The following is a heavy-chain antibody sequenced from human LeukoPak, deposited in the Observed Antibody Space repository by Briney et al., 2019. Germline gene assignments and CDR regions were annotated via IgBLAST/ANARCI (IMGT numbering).Heavy chain of an antibody. CDR2: ISAYNGNT. D-gene: IGHD2-2*02. Sequence: GASVKVSCKASGYTFTSYGISWVRQAPGQGLEWMGWISAYNGNTNYAQKLQGRVTMTTDTSTTTAYMELRSLRSDDTAMYYCARDGGGLCSSTSCYTNWFDPWGQGTLVTVSS. J-gene: IGHJ5*02. CDR3: ARDGGGLCSSTSCYTNWFDP. CDR1: GYTFTSYG. V-gene: IGHV1-18*01.